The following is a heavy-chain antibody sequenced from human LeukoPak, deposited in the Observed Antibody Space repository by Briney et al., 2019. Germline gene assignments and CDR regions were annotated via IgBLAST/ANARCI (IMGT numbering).Heavy chain of an antibody. CDR2: INPYSGDT. CDR1: GYTFNGYF. Sequence: ASVKVSCKASGYTFNGYFIHWVRQAPGQGLEWMGWINPYSGDTNYAQRFQGRVSMTRDTSISTVYMELSRLRSDDTALYYCARDEGVDGGSRGYYFEHWGQGTLVTVSS. D-gene: IGHD4-23*01. CDR3: ARDEGVDGGSRGYYFEH. J-gene: IGHJ4*02. V-gene: IGHV1-2*02.